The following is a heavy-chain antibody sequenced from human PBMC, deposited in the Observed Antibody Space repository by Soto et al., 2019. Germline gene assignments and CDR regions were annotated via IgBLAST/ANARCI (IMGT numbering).Heavy chain of an antibody. Sequence: PGGSLRLSCAASGLTFSSYAMSWVRQAPGKGLEWVSAISGSGGSTYYVASVKGRFTISRDNSKNTLYLQMNSLRAEDTAVYYCAKAGPAVPESDYYYYGMDVWGQGTTVTVSS. D-gene: IGHD6-19*01. CDR3: AKAGPAVPESDYYYYGMDV. V-gene: IGHV3-23*01. CDR2: ISGSGGST. J-gene: IGHJ6*02. CDR1: GLTFSSYA.